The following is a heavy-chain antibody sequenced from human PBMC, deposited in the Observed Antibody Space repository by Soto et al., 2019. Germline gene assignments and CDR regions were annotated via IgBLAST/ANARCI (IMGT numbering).Heavy chain of an antibody. Sequence: EVQLLESGGGLVLPGGSLRLSCEASGFTFRGCAMSWVRQAPGKGPEWVSGISGSGTNTYYTDSVKGRFTVSRDDSKNIMFLQMNSLKAEDTAVYYCARTPLPLPNSDCVGTYIDVWGKGTTVTVSS. D-gene: IGHD2-21*02. J-gene: IGHJ6*03. CDR1: GFTFRGCA. CDR3: ARTPLPLPNSDCVGTYIDV. CDR2: ISGSGTNT. V-gene: IGHV3-23*01.